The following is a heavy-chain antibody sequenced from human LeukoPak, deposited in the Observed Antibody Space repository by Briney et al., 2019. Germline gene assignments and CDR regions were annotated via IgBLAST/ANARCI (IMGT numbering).Heavy chain of an antibody. V-gene: IGHV5-51*01. J-gene: IGHJ4*02. CDR3: ARHPVDFCDSSGYYWNYFDY. Sequence: PGESLKISCKGSGYSFTSYWIGWVRQMPGKGLEWMGIIYPGDSDTRYSPSFQGQVTISADKSISTAYLQWSSLKASDTAMYYCARHPVDFCDSSGYYWNYFDYWGQGTLVTVSS. CDR1: GYSFTSYW. CDR2: IYPGDSDT. D-gene: IGHD3-22*01.